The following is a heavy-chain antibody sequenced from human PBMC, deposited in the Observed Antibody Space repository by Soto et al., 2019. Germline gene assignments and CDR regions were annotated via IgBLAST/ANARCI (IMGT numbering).Heavy chain of an antibody. D-gene: IGHD6-19*01. CDR3: SKGIAEPGTLTHDY. CDR1: GFAFSTLA. Sequence: GSLRLSCTASGFAFSTLAMSWVRQAPGKGLEWVSAISGSGANTYYADSVKGRLTISRDNSKNTVYLQMNSLRAEDTALYYCSKGIAEPGTLTHDYWGQGTLVTVSS. J-gene: IGHJ4*02. V-gene: IGHV3-23*01. CDR2: ISGSGANT.